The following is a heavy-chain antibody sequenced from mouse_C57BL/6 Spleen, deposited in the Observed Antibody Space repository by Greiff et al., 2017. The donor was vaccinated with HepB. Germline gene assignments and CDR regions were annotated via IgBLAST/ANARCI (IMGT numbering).Heavy chain of an antibody. D-gene: IGHD1-1*01. J-gene: IGHJ1*03. CDR3: ARRGYGSSYWYFDV. Sequence: VQLQQSGPELVKPGASVKIPCKASGYTFTDYNMDWVKQSPGKSLEWIGDINPNNGGTIYNQKFKGKATLTVDKSSSTAYMELRSLTSEDTAVYYCARRGYGSSYWYFDVWGTGTTVTVSS. CDR2: INPNNGGT. V-gene: IGHV1-18*01. CDR1: GYTFTDYN.